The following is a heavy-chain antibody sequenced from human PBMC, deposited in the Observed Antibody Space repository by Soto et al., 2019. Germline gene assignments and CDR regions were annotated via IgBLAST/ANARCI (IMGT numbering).Heavy chain of an antibody. CDR2: IYYSGST. J-gene: IGHJ4*02. D-gene: IGHD3-10*01. CDR3: ARHGGFDLNMVRGVTAFDY. V-gene: IGHV4-39*01. Sequence: PSETLSLTCTVSSGSISSSSYYWGWIRQPPGKGLEWIGSIYYSGSTYYNPSLKSRVTISVDTSKNQFSLKLSSVTAADTAVYYCARHGGFDLNMVRGVTAFDYWGQGTLVTVSS. CDR1: SGSISSSSYY.